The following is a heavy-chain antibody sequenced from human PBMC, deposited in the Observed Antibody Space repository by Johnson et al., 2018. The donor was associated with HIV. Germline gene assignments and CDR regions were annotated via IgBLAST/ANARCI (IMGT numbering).Heavy chain of an antibody. J-gene: IGHJ3*02. Sequence: QVQLVESGGGVVQPGRSLRLSCAASGFTFSYYGMHWVRQAPGKGLEWVAVIWYDGSNKNYADSVKGRFTISRDNAKKSLYLQMNSLGAEDTALYYCARDFVSFGECTPSDIGAKALWSPSLQ. D-gene: IGHD3-10*01. V-gene: IGHV3-33*01. CDR2: IWYDGSNK. CDR3: ARDFVSFGECTPSDI. CDR1: GFTFSYYG.